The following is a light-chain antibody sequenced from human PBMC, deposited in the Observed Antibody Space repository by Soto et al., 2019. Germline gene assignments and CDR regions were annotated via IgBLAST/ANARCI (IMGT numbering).Light chain of an antibody. CDR3: ETWDSNPWV. CDR1: SGHSSYI. J-gene: IGLJ3*02. CDR2: LEGSGSY. V-gene: IGLV4-60*02. Sequence: QSVLTQSSSASASLGSSVKLTCTLSSGHSSYIIAWHQQQPGKAPRYLMKLEGSGSYNKGSGVPDRFSGSSSGADRYLTISNLQFEDEADYYCETWDSNPWVFGGGTEVTVL.